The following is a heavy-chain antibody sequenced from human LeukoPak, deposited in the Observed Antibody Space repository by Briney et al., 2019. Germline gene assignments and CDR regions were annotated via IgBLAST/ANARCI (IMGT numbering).Heavy chain of an antibody. V-gene: IGHV1-69*13. Sequence: GASVRVSSKDSGGTFSIYAISWVRQAPGQGLEWMGGIIPIFGIANSTQKFQGRVTITADESTGTAYMELSSLRSEDTAVYYCASVYNYDSSHTAFYICGQGTTVTVSS. D-gene: IGHD3-22*01. CDR2: IIPIFGIA. J-gene: IGHJ3*02. CDR3: ASVYNYDSSHTAFYI. CDR1: GGTFSIYA.